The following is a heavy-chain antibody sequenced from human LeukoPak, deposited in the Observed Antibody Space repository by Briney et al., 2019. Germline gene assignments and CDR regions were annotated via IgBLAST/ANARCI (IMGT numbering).Heavy chain of an antibody. Sequence: KPSETLSLTCTVSGGSISSYYWSWIRQPPGKGLEWIGYIYYSGSTNYNPSLKSRVTISVDTSKNQFSLKLSSVTAADTAVYYCASSLGRIAVAVWGQGTLVTVSS. CDR2: IYYSGST. CDR3: ASSLGRIAVAV. CDR1: GGSISSYY. J-gene: IGHJ4*02. V-gene: IGHV4-59*01. D-gene: IGHD6-19*01.